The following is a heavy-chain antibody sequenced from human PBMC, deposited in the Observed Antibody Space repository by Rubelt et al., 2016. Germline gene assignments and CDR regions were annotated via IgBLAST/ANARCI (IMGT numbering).Heavy chain of an antibody. CDR1: GGTFSSYA. V-gene: IGHV1-69*06. CDR3: ARDLVGVVITTHDAFDI. CDR2: IIPIFGTA. Sequence: QVQLVQSGAEVKKPGSSVKVSCKASGGTFSSYAISWVRQAPGQGLEWMGGIIPIFGTANYDRKFQGQFTITPDKSTSVAYRGRSSLRAEDAAVYYCARDLVGVVITTHDAFDIWGQGTMVTVSS. J-gene: IGHJ3*02. D-gene: IGHD3-22*01.